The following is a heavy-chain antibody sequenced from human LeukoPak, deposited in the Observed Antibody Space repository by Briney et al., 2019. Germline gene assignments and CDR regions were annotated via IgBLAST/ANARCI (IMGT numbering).Heavy chain of an antibody. CDR3: ARVMSA. Sequence: SVKVSCKASGYTFTSYAMHWVRQAPGQGLEWMGGIIPIFGTANYAQKFQGRVTITADESTSTAYMELSSLRSEDTAVYYCARVMSAWGQGTLVTVSS. CDR1: GYTFTSYA. D-gene: IGHD2-8*01. J-gene: IGHJ4*02. V-gene: IGHV1-69*13. CDR2: IIPIFGTA.